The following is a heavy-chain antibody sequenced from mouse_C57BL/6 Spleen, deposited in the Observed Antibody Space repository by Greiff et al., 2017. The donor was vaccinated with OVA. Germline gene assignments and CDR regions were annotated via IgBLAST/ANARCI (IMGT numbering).Heavy chain of an antibody. Sequence: VKLQQPGAELVMPGASVKLSCKASGYTFTSYWMHWVKQRPGQGLEWIGEIDPSDSYTNYNQKFKGKSTLTVDKYSSTAYMQLSSLTSEDSAVYYCARASSNLYYFDYWGQGTTLTVSS. CDR2: IDPSDSYT. J-gene: IGHJ2*01. V-gene: IGHV1-69*01. CDR1: GYTFTSYW. D-gene: IGHD4-1*02. CDR3: ARASSNLYYFDY.